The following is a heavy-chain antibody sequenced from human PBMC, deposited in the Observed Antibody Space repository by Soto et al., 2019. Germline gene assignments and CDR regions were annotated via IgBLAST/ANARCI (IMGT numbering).Heavy chain of an antibody. Sequence: SETLSLTCTVSGGSVSSGSYYWSWIRQPPGKGLEWIGYIYYSGSTNYNPSLKSRVTISVDTSKNQFSLKLSSVTAADTAVYYCARHNLRFYYGMDVWGQGTTVTVSS. D-gene: IGHD2-21*01. CDR3: ARHNLRFYYGMDV. CDR1: GGSVSSGSYY. CDR2: IYYSGST. J-gene: IGHJ6*02. V-gene: IGHV4-61*01.